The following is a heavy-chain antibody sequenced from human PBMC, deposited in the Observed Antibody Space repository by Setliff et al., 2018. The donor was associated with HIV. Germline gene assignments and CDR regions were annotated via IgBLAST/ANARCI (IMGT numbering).Heavy chain of an antibody. J-gene: IGHJ4*02. V-gene: IGHV4-39*01. CDR3: ARRAGPYTTGRYFDS. CDR2: ISYTGLT. Sequence: SEPLSLTCTISGGSIRYNMLYWGWIRQPPGKRLEWLGTISYTGLTFYNPSLEIRLTLSVDASKNQFSLNLTSVSAADSAVYFCARRAGPYTTGRYFDSWVRGTLVTVSS. D-gene: IGHD4-17*01. CDR1: GGSIRYNMLY.